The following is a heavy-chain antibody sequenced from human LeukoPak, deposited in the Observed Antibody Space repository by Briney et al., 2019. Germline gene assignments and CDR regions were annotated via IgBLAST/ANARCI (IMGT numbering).Heavy chain of an antibody. D-gene: IGHD2-15*01. CDR1: GGSFSGYY. CDR2: INHSGST. CDR3: ARGCRYCSGGSCYFDY. Sequence: SETLSLTCAVYGGSFSGYYWSWIRQPPGKGLEWIGEINHSGSTNYNPSLKSRVTISVDTSKNQFSLKLSSVTAADTAVYYCARGCRYCSGGSCYFDYWGQGTLVTASS. J-gene: IGHJ4*02. V-gene: IGHV4-34*01.